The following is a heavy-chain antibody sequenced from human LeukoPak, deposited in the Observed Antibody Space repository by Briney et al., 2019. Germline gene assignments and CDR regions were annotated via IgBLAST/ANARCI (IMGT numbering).Heavy chain of an antibody. D-gene: IGHD4-17*01. J-gene: IGHJ6*02. V-gene: IGHV6-1*01. CDR1: GDSVSINSAA. CDR2: TYYRSKWYN. Sequence: SQTLSLTCAISGDSVSINSAAWNWIRQSPSRGLEWLGRTYYRSKWYNDYAVSVKSRITINPDTSKNQFSLQLNSVTPEDTAVYYCARGSYGDYGADYYYGMDVWGQGTTVTVSS. CDR3: ARGSYGDYGADYYYGMDV.